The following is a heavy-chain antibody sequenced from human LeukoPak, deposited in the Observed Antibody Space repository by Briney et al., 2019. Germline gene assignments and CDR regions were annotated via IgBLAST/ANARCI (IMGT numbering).Heavy chain of an antibody. V-gene: IGHV3-7*03. CDR3: AKGYEQEFDY. Sequence: PGGSLRLSCVASGFTFSNHWMSWVRQAPGKGLEWVANIKRDGSEKYFVDSVKGRFTISRDNSKNTLYLQMNSLRAEDTAVYYCAKGYEQEFDYWGQGTLVTVSS. CDR1: GFTFSNHW. D-gene: IGHD1-1*01. J-gene: IGHJ4*02. CDR2: IKRDGSEK.